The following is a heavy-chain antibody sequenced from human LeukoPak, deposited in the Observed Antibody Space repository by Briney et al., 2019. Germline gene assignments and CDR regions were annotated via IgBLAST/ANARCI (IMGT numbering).Heavy chain of an antibody. D-gene: IGHD1-26*01. V-gene: IGHV3-74*01. CDR3: ASDGVGTTPFDF. Sequence: GGSLRLSCAASGFTLTNYWMHWVRQAPGKGLVWVSLIYSDGGNAIYTDSVKGRFTISIDNAKNTLYLQMNSLRADDTAVYYCASDGVGTTPFDFWGQGTLVTVSS. J-gene: IGHJ4*02. CDR1: GFTLTNYW. CDR2: IYSDGGNA.